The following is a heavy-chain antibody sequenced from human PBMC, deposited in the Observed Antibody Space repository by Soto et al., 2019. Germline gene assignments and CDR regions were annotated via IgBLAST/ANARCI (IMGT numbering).Heavy chain of an antibody. CDR3: AGNSEATISSVDY. D-gene: IGHD5-12*01. CDR2: INHSGST. CDR1: GESFSGYY. V-gene: IGHV4-34*02. J-gene: IGHJ4*02. Sequence: QVQLQQWGAGLLKPSETLSLTCAVSGESFSGYYWRWIRQPPGKGLEWMGEINHSGSTNYNPSFKSRVTMSVDTSKNQFSLKLSSVTAADTAMYYCAGNSEATISSVDYWCQITLVTVSS.